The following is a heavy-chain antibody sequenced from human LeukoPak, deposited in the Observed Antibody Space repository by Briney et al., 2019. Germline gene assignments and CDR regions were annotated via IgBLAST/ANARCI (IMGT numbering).Heavy chain of an antibody. CDR1: GGSISDYY. J-gene: IGHJ3*02. D-gene: IGHD6-6*01. CDR3: ARPQYSSSSMRTDAFDI. Sequence: SETLSLTCAFYGGSISDYYWSWIRQPPGKGLEWIGEIYHSGSTNYNPSLKSRVTISVDTSKNQFSLKLSSVTAADTAVYYCARPQYSSSSMRTDAFDIWGQGTMVTVSS. CDR2: IYHSGST. V-gene: IGHV4-34*01.